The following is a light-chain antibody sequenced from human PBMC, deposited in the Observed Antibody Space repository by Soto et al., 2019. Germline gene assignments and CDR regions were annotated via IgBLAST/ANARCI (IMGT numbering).Light chain of an antibody. Sequence: QSALTQPASVSGSPGQSITISCTGTSSDVGGYNYVSWYQQQPGKAPKFMIYDVSNRPSGVSNRFSGSKSGNTASLTISGLQAEDEADYYCCSDTTSNTRQIVFGTGTKLTV. CDR1: SSDVGGYNY. J-gene: IGLJ1*01. CDR3: CSDTTSNTRQIV. V-gene: IGLV2-14*01. CDR2: DVS.